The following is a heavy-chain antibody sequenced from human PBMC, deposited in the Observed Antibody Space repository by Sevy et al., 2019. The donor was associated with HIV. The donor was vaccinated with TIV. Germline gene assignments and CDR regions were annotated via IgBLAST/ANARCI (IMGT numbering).Heavy chain of an antibody. D-gene: IGHD6-13*01. CDR2: TYYRSKWYN. CDR1: GDSVSSNSAA. CDR3: ARAGYSSSWYAGSPYYYYYGMDV. V-gene: IGHV6-1*01. Sequence: QSQTLSLTCAISGDSVSSNSAAWNWIRQSPSRGLESLGRTYYRSKWYNDYAVSVKSRITINPDTSKNQFSLQLNSVTPEDTAVYYCARAGYSSSWYAGSPYYYYYGMDVWGQGTTVTVSS. J-gene: IGHJ6*02.